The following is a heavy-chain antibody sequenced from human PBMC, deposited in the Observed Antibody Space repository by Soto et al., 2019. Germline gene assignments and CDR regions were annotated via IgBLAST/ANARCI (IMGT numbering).Heavy chain of an antibody. CDR2: IIPIFGTA. CDR3: ARVPDFDYGDNYYYYYGMDV. D-gene: IGHD4-17*01. V-gene: IGHV1-69*13. CDR1: GGTFSSYA. Sequence: ASVKVSCKASGGTFSSYAISCVRQAPGQGLEWMGGIIPIFGTANYAQKFQGRVTITADESTSTAYMELSSLRSEDTAVYYCARVPDFDYGDNYYYYYGMDVWGQGTTVTVSS. J-gene: IGHJ6*02.